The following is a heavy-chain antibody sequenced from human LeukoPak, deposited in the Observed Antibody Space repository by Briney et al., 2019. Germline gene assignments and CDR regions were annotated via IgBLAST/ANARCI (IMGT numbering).Heavy chain of an antibody. V-gene: IGHV4-34*01. CDR2: INHSGST. Sequence: SETLSLTCAVYGGSFSGYYWSWIRQPPGKGLEWIGEINHSGSTNYNPSLKSRVTISVDTSKNQFSLRLSSVTAADTAVYYCARGVLLLTALNWFDPWGQGTLVTVSS. CDR3: ARGVLLLTALNWFDP. D-gene: IGHD3-3*01. CDR1: GGSFSGYY. J-gene: IGHJ5*02.